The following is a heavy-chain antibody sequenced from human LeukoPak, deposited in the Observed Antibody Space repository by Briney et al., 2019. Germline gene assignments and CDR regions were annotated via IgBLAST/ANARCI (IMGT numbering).Heavy chain of an antibody. CDR1: GFTFNSRA. CDR2: ISGSGGST. Sequence: GGSLRLSCAASGFTFNSRAMSWVRQAPGKGLEWVSAISGSGGSTYYADSVKGRFTISRDNSRNTLYLQMNSLRAEDTAVYYCAKYLSYYLTEFDYWGQGTLVTVSS. J-gene: IGHJ4*02. V-gene: IGHV3-23*01. D-gene: IGHD1-26*01. CDR3: AKYLSYYLTEFDY.